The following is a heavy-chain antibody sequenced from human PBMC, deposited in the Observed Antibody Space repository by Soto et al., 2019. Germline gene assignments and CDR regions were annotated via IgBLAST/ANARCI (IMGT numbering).Heavy chain of an antibody. J-gene: IGHJ4*02. V-gene: IGHV1-8*02. D-gene: IGHD2-15*01. Sequence: ASVKVSCKASGYTFTSYDINWVRQATGQGLEWMGWMNPNSGNTGYAQKFQGRVTMTSNTSISTAYMELSSLRSEDTAGYYCARGIARFGDLVAASDFDYWGQGTVVTVSS. CDR3: ARGIARFGDLVAASDFDY. CDR2: MNPNSGNT. CDR1: GYTFTSYD.